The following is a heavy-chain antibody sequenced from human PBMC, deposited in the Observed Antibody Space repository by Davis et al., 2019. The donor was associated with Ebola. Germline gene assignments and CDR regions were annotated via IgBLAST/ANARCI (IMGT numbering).Heavy chain of an antibody. V-gene: IGHV3-73*01. D-gene: IGHD1-7*01. Sequence: GESLKISCAASGFTFSSSAMHWVRQASGKGLEWVGRIRSKANSYATAYAASVKGRFTISRDDSKNTAYLQMNSLKTEDTAVYYCTLTRTTLDYWGQGTLVTVSS. CDR2: IRSKANSYAT. J-gene: IGHJ4*02. CDR3: TLTRTTLDY. CDR1: GFTFSSSA.